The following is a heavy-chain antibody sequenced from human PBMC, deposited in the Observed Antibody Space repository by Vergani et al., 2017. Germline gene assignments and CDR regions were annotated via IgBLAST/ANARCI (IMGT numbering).Heavy chain of an antibody. J-gene: IGHJ4*02. D-gene: IGHD6-6*01. CDR2: IYYSGST. Sequence: QVQLQESGPGLVKPSETLSLTCTVSGGSISSYYLSWIRQPPGKGLEWIGYIYYSGSTNYNPSLKSRVTISVDTSKNQFSLKLSSVTAADTAVYYCARGLAARRGIFDYWGQGTLVTVSS. CDR3: ARGLAARRGIFDY. CDR1: GGSISSYY. V-gene: IGHV4-59*01.